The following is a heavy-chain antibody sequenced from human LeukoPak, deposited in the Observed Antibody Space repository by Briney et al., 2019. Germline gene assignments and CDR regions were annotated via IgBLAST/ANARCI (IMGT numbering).Heavy chain of an antibody. CDR1: GFTFRSYS. V-gene: IGHV3-21*01. CDR2: ISSSSRYI. D-gene: IGHD3-10*01. Sequence: GGSLRLSCAASGFTFRSYSMNWVRQAPGKGLEWVSSISSSSRYIYYADSVKGRFTISRDNAKNSLYLQLNSLRAEDTAVYYCARNGRVRRVVKDLFEYWGQGTLVAVSS. J-gene: IGHJ4*02. CDR3: ARNGRVRRVVKDLFEY.